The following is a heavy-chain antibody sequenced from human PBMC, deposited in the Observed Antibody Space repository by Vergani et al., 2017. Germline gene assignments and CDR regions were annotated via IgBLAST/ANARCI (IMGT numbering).Heavy chain of an antibody. D-gene: IGHD6-19*01. J-gene: IGHJ4*02. V-gene: IGHV3-15*01. CDR2: IKSKTDGGTT. CDR3: TTDKVVGSGWYGPDRIREYYFDY. Sequence: EVQLVESGGGLVKPGGSLRLSCAASGFTFSNAWMSWVRQAPGKGLEWVGRIKSKTDGGTTDYAAPVKGRFTISRDDSKNTLYLQMNSLKTEDTAVYYCTTDKVVGSGWYGPDRIREYYFDYWGQGTLVTVSS. CDR1: GFTFSNAW.